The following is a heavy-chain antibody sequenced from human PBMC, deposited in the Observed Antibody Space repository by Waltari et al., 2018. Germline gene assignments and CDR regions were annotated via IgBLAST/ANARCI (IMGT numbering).Heavy chain of an antibody. D-gene: IGHD5-18*01. CDR2: IIPILSIA. J-gene: IGHJ4*02. CDR3: ARGYQIQLWSSFDY. V-gene: IGHV1-69*10. CDR1: GGTFSSYA. Sequence: QVQLVQSGAEVKKPGSSVKVSCKASGGTFSSYAISWVRQAPGQGLEWMGGIIPILSIANYAQKFQGRVTITADKSTSTAYMELSSLRSEDTAVYYCARGYQIQLWSSFDYWGQGTLVTVSS.